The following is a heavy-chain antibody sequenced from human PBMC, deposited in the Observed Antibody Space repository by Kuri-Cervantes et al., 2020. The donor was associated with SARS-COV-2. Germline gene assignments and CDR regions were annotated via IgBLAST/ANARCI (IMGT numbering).Heavy chain of an antibody. D-gene: IGHD1-1*01. Sequence: GESLKISCAASGFTFSSYDMHWVRQATGKGLEWVSAIGTAGDTYYPGSVKGRFTISRENAKNSLYLQMNSLRAEDTAVYYCANDPNRIHYWGQGALVTVSS. CDR3: ANDPNRIHY. CDR2: IGTAGDT. CDR1: GFTFSSYD. V-gene: IGHV3-13*04. J-gene: IGHJ4*02.